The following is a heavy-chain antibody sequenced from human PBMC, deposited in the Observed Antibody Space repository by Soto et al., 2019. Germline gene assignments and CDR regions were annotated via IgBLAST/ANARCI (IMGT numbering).Heavy chain of an antibody. CDR1: GFTFSSYG. Sequence: QVQLVESGGGVVQPGRSLRLSCAASGFTFSSYGMHWVRQAPGKGLEWVALISYDGSDKYYADSVKGRFTISRDNSKNTLYLQMNSLIVEDTAVYYCGAGQYFSDYLGQGTLVTVSS. J-gene: IGHJ4*02. CDR2: ISYDGSDK. V-gene: IGHV3-30*03. CDR3: GAGQYFSDY. D-gene: IGHD6-13*01.